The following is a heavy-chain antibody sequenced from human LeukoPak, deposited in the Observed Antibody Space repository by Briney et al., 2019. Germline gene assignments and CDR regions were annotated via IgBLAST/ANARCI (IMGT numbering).Heavy chain of an antibody. D-gene: IGHD3-10*01. J-gene: IGHJ4*02. CDR1: GFTFSSYA. CDR2: ISYDGSTK. V-gene: IGHV3-30-3*01. CDR3: ARDGRLHGSGYDY. Sequence: GRSLRLSCAASGFTFSSYAMHWVRQAPGKGLEGVAVISYDGSTKYYADSVKGRFTISRDNSKNTLYLQMNSLRAEDTAVYYCARDGRLHGSGYDYWGQGTLVTVSS.